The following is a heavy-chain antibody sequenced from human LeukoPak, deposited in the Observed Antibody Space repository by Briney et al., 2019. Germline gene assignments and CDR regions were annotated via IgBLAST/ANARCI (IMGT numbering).Heavy chain of an antibody. Sequence: GGSLRLSCAASGFTFSSYSMNWVRQAPGKGLEWVSYISSSGSTIYYADSVKGRFTISRDNAKNSLYLQMNSLRAEDTAVYYCSRRGDYGELYYFDYWGQGTLVTVSS. D-gene: IGHD4-17*01. CDR1: GFTFSSYS. J-gene: IGHJ4*02. V-gene: IGHV3-48*04. CDR3: SRRGDYGELYYFDY. CDR2: ISSSGSTI.